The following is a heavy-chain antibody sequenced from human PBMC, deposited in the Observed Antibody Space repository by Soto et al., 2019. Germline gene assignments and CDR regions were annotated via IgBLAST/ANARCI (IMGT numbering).Heavy chain of an antibody. CDR1: GGSISGYF. CDR3: ARSEKGMATILDY. J-gene: IGHJ4*02. D-gene: IGHD5-12*01. V-gene: IGHV4-59*01. CDR2: IYSSGST. Sequence: SETLSLTCTVSGGSISGYFWNWIRQPPGRGLEWIGYIYSSGSTNYKSSLKSRVTISVDTSKNQFSLNLSSVTAADTAVYYCARSEKGMATILDYWGQGILVTVSS.